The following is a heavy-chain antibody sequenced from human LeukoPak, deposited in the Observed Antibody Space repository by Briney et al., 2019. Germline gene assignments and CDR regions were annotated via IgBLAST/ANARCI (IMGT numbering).Heavy chain of an antibody. J-gene: IGHJ5*02. Sequence: GGSLRLSCAASGFTFSSYGMHWVRQAPGKGLEWVAVIWYDGSNKYYADSVKGRFTISRDNSKNTLYLQMNSLRAEDTAVYYCAKDLRNIIVPFDPWGQGTLVTVSS. V-gene: IGHV3-30*02. D-gene: IGHD2-8*01. CDR1: GFTFSSYG. CDR2: IWYDGSNK. CDR3: AKDLRNIIVPFDP.